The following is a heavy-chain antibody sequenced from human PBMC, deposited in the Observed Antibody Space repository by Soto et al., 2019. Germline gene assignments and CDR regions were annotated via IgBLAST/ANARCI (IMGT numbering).Heavy chain of an antibody. D-gene: IGHD6-19*01. J-gene: IGHJ4*02. CDR1: GFTFSSYA. CDR3: ASRSSGWYFDY. Sequence: EVQLLESGGGLVQPGGSLRLSCAASGFTFSSYAMNWVRQAPGKGLEWVSVISGSGGSTYYADSVKGRFTISRDNSKNTQYLQMNSLRAEDTAVYYCASRSSGWYFDYWGQGTLVTVSS. V-gene: IGHV3-23*01. CDR2: ISGSGGST.